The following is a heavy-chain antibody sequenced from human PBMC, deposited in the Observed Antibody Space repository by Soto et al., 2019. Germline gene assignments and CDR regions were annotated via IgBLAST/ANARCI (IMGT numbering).Heavy chain of an antibody. D-gene: IGHD1-1*01. CDR1: GFTISDFY. V-gene: IGHV3-11*01. Sequence: WGSLRLSCAASGFTISDFYMSWIRQAPGKGLEWVSYISSSGSTIYDADSVKGRFTISRDNAKNSQFLQMNSLRAEDTAGYYYAKDRGTGATFHWFDPWGQGTLVTVSS. CDR3: AKDRGTGATFHWFDP. J-gene: IGHJ5*02. CDR2: ISSSGSTI.